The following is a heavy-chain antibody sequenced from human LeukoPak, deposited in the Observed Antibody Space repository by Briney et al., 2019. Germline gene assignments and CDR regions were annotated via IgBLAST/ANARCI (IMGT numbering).Heavy chain of an antibody. CDR3: ARDNYIVYYDFWSGYYRYFDY. CDR2: INHSGST. J-gene: IGHJ4*02. Sequence: PSETLSLTCAVYGGSFSGYYWSWIRQPPGKGLEWIGEINHSGSTNYNPSLKSRVTISVDTSKNQCSLKLSSVTAADTAVYYCARDNYIVYYDFWSGYYRYFDYWGQGTLVIVSS. CDR1: GGSFSGYY. V-gene: IGHV4-34*01. D-gene: IGHD3-3*01.